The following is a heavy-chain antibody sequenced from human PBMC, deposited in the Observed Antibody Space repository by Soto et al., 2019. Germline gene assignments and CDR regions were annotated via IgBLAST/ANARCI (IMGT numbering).Heavy chain of an antibody. D-gene: IGHD6-19*01. Sequence: ASVKVSCKASGYTFTSYAMHWVRQAPGQRLEWMGWINAGNGNTKYSQKFQGRVTITRDTSASTAHMELSSLRSEDTAVYYCARDSQWLIGYFDYWGQGTLVTVSS. CDR2: INAGNGNT. CDR1: GYTFTSYA. V-gene: IGHV1-3*01. J-gene: IGHJ4*02. CDR3: ARDSQWLIGYFDY.